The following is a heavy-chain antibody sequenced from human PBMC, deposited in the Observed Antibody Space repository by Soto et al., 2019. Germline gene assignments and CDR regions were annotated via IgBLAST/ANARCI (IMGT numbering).Heavy chain of an antibody. CDR3: ARASIGYYWETEGGMDV. Sequence: EVQLVESGGGLVQPGGSLRLSCAASGFTFSSYWMSWVRQAPGKGLEWVANIKQDGSEKYYVDSVKGRFTISRDNAKNSLYLQMNILRAEDTAVYYCARASIGYYWETEGGMDVWGQGTTVTVSS. D-gene: IGHD3-22*01. CDR1: GFTFSSYW. J-gene: IGHJ6*02. CDR2: IKQDGSEK. V-gene: IGHV3-7*01.